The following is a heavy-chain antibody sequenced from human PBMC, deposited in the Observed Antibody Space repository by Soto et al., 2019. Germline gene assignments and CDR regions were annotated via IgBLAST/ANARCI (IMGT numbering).Heavy chain of an antibody. J-gene: IGHJ6*03. CDR3: AKDSTSGSYYYYYMDV. Sequence: GESLKISCAASGFTFSSYAMSWVRQAPGKGLEWVSAISGSGGSTYYADSVKGRFTISRDNSKNTLYLQMNSLRAEDTAVYYCAKDSTSGSYYYYYMDVWGKGTTVTVSS. V-gene: IGHV3-23*01. CDR1: GFTFSSYA. CDR2: ISGSGGST. D-gene: IGHD1-26*01.